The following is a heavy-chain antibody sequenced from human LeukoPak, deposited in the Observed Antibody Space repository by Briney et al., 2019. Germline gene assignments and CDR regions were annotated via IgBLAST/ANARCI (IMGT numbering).Heavy chain of an antibody. CDR1: GFTFSDYY. CDR3: ARGPFWSGYYDD. CDR2: ISSSASTI. J-gene: IGHJ4*02. V-gene: IGHV3-11*01. Sequence: GGSLRLSCAASGFTFSDYYMSWIRQAPGKGLEWVSYISSSASTIYYADSVEGRFTISRDNAKNSLYLQMNSLRAEDTAIYYCARGPFWSGYYDDWGQGTLVTVSS. D-gene: IGHD3-3*01.